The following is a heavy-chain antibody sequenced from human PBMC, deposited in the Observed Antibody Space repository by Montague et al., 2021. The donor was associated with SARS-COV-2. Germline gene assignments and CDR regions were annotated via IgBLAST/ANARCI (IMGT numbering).Heavy chain of an antibody. Sequence: SETLSLTCAVSGGSISSSSHYWGWIPQPPGKGLEWFVGVSHSGGTYYTPSLQSRITICIDTSNNQFSLRLNSVTAADTAMYSCARQKLNGRSSYYYYHDMDVWGQGTTVSVSS. CDR3: ARQKLNGRSSYYYYHDMDV. CDR2: VSHSGGT. J-gene: IGHJ6*02. CDR1: GGSISSSSHY. D-gene: IGHD5-18*01. V-gene: IGHV4-39*01.